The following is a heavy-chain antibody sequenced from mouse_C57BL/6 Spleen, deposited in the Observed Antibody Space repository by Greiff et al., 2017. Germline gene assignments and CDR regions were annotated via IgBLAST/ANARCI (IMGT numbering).Heavy chain of an antibody. CDR2: IWGDGST. J-gene: IGHJ4*01. V-gene: IGHV2-3*01. Sequence: QVQLKESGPGLVAPSPTLSITCTVSGFSLTSSGVSWVRQPPGKGLEWMGVIWGDGSTNYHSALISRLSISKDNSKSQVFLKLNSLQTDDTATYSCAKRLDCGDMDDWGQGTSVTVSS. CDR1: GFSLTSSG. CDR3: AKRLDCGDMDD. D-gene: IGHD1-2*01.